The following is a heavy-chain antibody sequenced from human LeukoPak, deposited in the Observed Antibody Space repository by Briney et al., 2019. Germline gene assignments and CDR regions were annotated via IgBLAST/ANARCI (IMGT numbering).Heavy chain of an antibody. V-gene: IGHV3-7*01. CDR1: GFTFSSYR. CDR2: IKQDGSEK. D-gene: IGHD6-6*01. Sequence: GGSLRLSCAASGFTFSSYRMSWVRQAPGKGLEWVANIKQDGSEKYFVDSVKGRFTISRDNAKNSLYLQMNSLRAEDTAVYYCARDFGYSSSSPRLDYWGQGTLVTVSS. CDR3: ARDFGYSSSSPRLDY. J-gene: IGHJ4*02.